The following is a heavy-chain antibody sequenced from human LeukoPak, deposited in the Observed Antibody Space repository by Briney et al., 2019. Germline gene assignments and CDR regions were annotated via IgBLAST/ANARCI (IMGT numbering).Heavy chain of an antibody. V-gene: IGHV4-34*01. CDR3: ARAGGYCSGGSCYIPFDY. CDR1: GGSFSGYY. Sequence: TSETLSLTCAVYGGSFSGYYWSWIRQPPGKGLEWIGEINHSGSTYYNPSLKSRVTISVDRSKNQFSLKLSSVTAADTAVYYCARAGGYCSGGSCYIPFDYWGQGTLVTVSS. J-gene: IGHJ4*02. D-gene: IGHD2-15*01. CDR2: INHSGST.